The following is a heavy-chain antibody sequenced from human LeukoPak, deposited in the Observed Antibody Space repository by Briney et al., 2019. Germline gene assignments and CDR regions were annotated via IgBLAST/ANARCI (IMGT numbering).Heavy chain of an antibody. CDR3: ARREDYYGLGSYSNYFDY. D-gene: IGHD3-10*01. J-gene: IGHJ4*02. CDR1: GYSFTSYW. CDR2: IYPGDSDT. Sequence: GESLKISCKGSGYSFTSYWIGWVRQMPGKGLEWMGIIYPGDSDTRYSPSFQGQVTISADKSISTAYLQWSSLKASDTAMYYCARREDYYGLGSYSNYFDYWGQGTLVTVSS. V-gene: IGHV5-51*01.